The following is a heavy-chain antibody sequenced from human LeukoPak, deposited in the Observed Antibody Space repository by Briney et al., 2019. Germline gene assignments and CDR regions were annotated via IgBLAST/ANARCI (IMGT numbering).Heavy chain of an antibody. V-gene: IGHV1-69*05. CDR2: IIPIFGTA. D-gene: IGHD1-26*01. J-gene: IGHJ4*02. CDR1: GGTFSSYA. Sequence: GASVKVSCKASGGTFSSYAISWVRQSPGQGLEWMGGIIPIFGTANYAQKFQGRVTITTDESTSTAYMELSSLRSEDTAVYYCARDSGSYYGSGFDYWGQGTLVTVSS. CDR3: ARDSGSYYGSGFDY.